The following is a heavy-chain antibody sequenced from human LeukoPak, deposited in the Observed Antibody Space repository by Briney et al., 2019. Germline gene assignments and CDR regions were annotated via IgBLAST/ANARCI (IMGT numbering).Heavy chain of an antibody. CDR3: AGGPDRGY. V-gene: IGHV3-53*01. J-gene: IGHJ4*02. CDR1: GFTLSHQY. CDR2: IYSCGST. Sequence: GGSLTLSCAASGFTLSHQYKLGLRQATGEALEWVSHIYSCGSTYYGHSVKGRFTISRDNSKNTLYLQMNSLRAEGTAVYYCAGGPDRGYWGQGTLVTVSS. D-gene: IGHD1-14*01.